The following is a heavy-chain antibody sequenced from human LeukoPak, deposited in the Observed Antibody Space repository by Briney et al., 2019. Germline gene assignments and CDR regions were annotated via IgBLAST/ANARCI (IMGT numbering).Heavy chain of an antibody. CDR2: IRFNGN. CDR3: ARENWDFDF. J-gene: IGHJ4*02. D-gene: IGHD7-27*01. Sequence: GGSLRLSCAASGFTFSNYAIHWVRQAPGKGLEWVASIRFNGNFYADYVKGRFTISRDNSKSTMSLQMDTLRTEDTALYYCARENWDFDFWGQGTLVTVSS. V-gene: IGHV3-30*02. CDR1: GFTFSNYA.